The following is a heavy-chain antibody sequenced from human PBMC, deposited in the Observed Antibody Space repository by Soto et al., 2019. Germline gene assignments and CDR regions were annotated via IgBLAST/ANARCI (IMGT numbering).Heavy chain of an antibody. V-gene: IGHV4-34*01. CDR1: GGSFSGYY. Sequence: PSETLSLTCAVYGGSFSGYYWSWIRQPPGKGLEWIGEINHSGSTNYNPSLKSRVTISVDTSKNQFSLKLSSVTAADTAVYYCARYSIVVLPQVLFNCFDPRGQGTLVTVSS. D-gene: IGHD2-15*01. J-gene: IGHJ5*02. CDR3: ARYSIVVLPQVLFNCFDP. CDR2: INHSGST.